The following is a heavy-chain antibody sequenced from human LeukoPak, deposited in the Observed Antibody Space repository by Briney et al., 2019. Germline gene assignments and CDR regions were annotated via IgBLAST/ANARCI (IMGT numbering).Heavy chain of an antibody. CDR1: GYTLTELS. D-gene: IGHD2-2*01. CDR3: AGGRPAAISSSYGVSYWFDP. J-gene: IGHJ5*02. V-gene: IGHV1-24*01. CDR2: FDPEDGET. Sequence: GASVKVSCKVSGYTLTELSMHWVRQAPGKGLEWMGGFDPEDGETIYAQKFQGRVTMTEDTSTDTAYMELSSLRSEDTAVYYCAGGRPAAISSSYGVSYWFDPWGQGTLVTVSS.